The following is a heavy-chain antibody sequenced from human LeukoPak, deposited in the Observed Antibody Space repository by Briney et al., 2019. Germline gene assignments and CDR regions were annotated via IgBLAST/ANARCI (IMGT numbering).Heavy chain of an antibody. V-gene: IGHV3-48*01. J-gene: IGHJ4*02. D-gene: IGHD1-26*01. CDR3: ARDSAWAFDY. CDR1: GFTFSTYS. Sequence: SGGSLRLSCAASGFTFSTYSMNWVRQAPGKGPEWISYIGTSSSTIWYADSVKGRFTISRDNAKTSLYLQMSSLRAEDTAVYYCARDSAWAFDYWGQGTLVTVSS. CDR2: IGTSSSTI.